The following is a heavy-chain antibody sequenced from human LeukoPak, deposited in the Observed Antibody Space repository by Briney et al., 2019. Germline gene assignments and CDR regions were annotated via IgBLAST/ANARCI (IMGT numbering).Heavy chain of an antibody. Sequence: GGSLRLSCAASGFTVSSNYMSWVRQAPGKGLEWVSVIYSGGSTYYADSVKGRFTISRDNSKNTLYLQMNSLRAEDTDVYYCPTSSIGDPDYWGQGTLVTVTS. D-gene: IGHD3-16*01. CDR2: IYSGGST. V-gene: IGHV3-66*02. CDR3: PTSSIGDPDY. CDR1: GFTVSSNY. J-gene: IGHJ4*02.